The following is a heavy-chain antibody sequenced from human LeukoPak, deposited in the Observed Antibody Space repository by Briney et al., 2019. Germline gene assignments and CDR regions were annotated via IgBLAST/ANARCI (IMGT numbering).Heavy chain of an antibody. V-gene: IGHV4-59*01. CDR2: IYYSGST. D-gene: IGHD6-13*01. J-gene: IGHJ4*02. CDR3: ARGGQQLVLDY. Sequence: SETLCLTCTVSGGSISSYYWSWIRQPPGKGLEWIGYIYYSGSTNYNPSLKSRVTISVDTSKNQFSLKLSSVTAADTAVYYCARGGQQLVLDYWGQGTLVTVSS. CDR1: GGSISSYY.